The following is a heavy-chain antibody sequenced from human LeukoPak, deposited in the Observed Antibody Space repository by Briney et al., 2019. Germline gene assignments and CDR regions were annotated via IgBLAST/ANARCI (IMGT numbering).Heavy chain of an antibody. CDR3: AKLKGYYDTNGYYDS. V-gene: IGHV5-51*01. J-gene: IGHJ5*01. CDR2: IYPGDSDT. Sequence: GESLKISCKGFGYSFTSYRIGWVRQMPGKGLEWMGIIYPGDSDTRYSPSFQGQVTISADKSISTAHLQWSSLKASDTAMYYCAKLKGYYDTNGYYDSWGQGTLVTVSS. D-gene: IGHD3-22*01. CDR1: GYSFTSYR.